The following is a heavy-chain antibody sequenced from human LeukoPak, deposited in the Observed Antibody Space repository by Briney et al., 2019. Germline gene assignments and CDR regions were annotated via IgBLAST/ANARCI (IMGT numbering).Heavy chain of an antibody. V-gene: IGHV3-23*01. CDR3: AKLLVAY. Sequence: GGSLRLSCAASGFTFSNYAMTWVRQAPGKGLEWVSTISDSGVGTYYADSVKGRFTISRDNSKNTLYLQMNSLRAEDTAVYYCAKLLVAYWGQGTLVTVSP. J-gene: IGHJ4*02. D-gene: IGHD2/OR15-2a*01. CDR2: ISDSGVGT. CDR1: GFTFSNYA.